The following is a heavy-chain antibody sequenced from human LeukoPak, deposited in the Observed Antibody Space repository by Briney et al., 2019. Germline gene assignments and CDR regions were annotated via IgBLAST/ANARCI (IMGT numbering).Heavy chain of an antibody. Sequence: PGGSLRLSCAASGFTFSGYAMSWVRQAPGEGLEGVSAISGSGGSTYYADSVKGRFTISRDNSKNTLYLQMNSLRAEDTAVYYCAKPTMVRGSGWFDPWGQGTLVTVSS. V-gene: IGHV3-23*01. CDR2: ISGSGGST. CDR1: GFTFSGYA. CDR3: AKPTMVRGSGWFDP. J-gene: IGHJ5*02. D-gene: IGHD3-10*01.